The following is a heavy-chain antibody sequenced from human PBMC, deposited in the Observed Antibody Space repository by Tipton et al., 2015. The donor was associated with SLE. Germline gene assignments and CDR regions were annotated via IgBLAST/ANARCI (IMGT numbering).Heavy chain of an antibody. V-gene: IGHV4-59*11. CDR3: ARGGGDSVAAFDI. J-gene: IGHJ3*02. CDR2: IHFSGST. Sequence: TLSLTCSVSGVSIRSHYWTWIRQSPGKGLEWIGYIHFSGSTNYNLSLKTRVTISVDTSKRHFSLKLTSVTAADTAVYYCARGGGDSVAAFDIWGQGTLVTVSS. D-gene: IGHD2-21*01. CDR1: GVSIRSHY.